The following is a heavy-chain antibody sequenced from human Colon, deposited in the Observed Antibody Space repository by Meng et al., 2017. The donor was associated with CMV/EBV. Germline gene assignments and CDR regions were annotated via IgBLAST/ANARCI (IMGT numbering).Heavy chain of an antibody. D-gene: IGHD6-19*01. CDR1: GGSRSSGSYY. Sequence: CTVPGGSRSSGSYYWSWIRQPPGEGLEWIGYIYYRGSTNYNPSLKSRVTISVDTSKNQFSLKLSSVTAADTAVYYCARASSSGWYDYWGQGTLVTVSS. V-gene: IGHV4-61*01. J-gene: IGHJ4*02. CDR3: ARASSSGWYDY. CDR2: IYYRGST.